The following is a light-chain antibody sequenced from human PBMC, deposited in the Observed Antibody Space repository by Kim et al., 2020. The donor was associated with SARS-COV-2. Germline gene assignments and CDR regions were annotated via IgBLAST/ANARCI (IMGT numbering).Light chain of an antibody. V-gene: IGKV3-20*01. CDR1: QRLRNNY. J-gene: IGKJ1*01. CDR2: GAS. Sequence: SPGERATPSCRASQRLRNNYLAWYQQRPGQAPRLLIFGASARATGTPDRFSGGGSGTDFTLTISRLEPDDFAVYFCQQYDTTPWTFGQGTKVDIK. CDR3: QQYDTTPWT.